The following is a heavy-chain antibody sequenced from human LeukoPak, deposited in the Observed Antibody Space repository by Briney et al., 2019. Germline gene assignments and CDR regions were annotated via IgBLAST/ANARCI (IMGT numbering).Heavy chain of an antibody. V-gene: IGHV3-15*01. D-gene: IGHD2-21*02. Sequence: GGSLRLSCAVSGFTFSNARMTWVRQAPGKGLEWIGRIRSKSDGGTTDYAAPVRGRFTISRDDSRNMLYLQMNSLKTEDTAVYYCRGNCCGDCYPRDFDYWGQGTLVTVSS. J-gene: IGHJ4*02. CDR1: GFTFSNAR. CDR3: RGNCCGDCYPRDFDY. CDR2: IRSKSDGGTT.